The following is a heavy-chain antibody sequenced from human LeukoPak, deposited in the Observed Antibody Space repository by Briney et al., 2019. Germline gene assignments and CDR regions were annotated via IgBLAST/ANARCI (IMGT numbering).Heavy chain of an antibody. D-gene: IGHD3-10*02. V-gene: IGHV4-38-2*01. CDR3: ARHMTTDMLDAFDI. Sequence: PSETLSLTCDVSGYSISSGCYWAWIRQFPGKGLEWIGSIFHSGSTYDNPSLKSRVTTSVDASKSYFSLTLSSVTAADTAVYHCARHMTTDMLDAFDIWGQGTMVIISS. J-gene: IGHJ3*02. CDR1: GYSISSGCY. CDR2: IFHSGST.